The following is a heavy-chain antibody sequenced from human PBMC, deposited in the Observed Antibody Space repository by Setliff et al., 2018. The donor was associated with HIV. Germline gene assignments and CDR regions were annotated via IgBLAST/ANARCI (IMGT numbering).Heavy chain of an antibody. CDR2: ISGFNGNT. CDR3: ARGALGGDYAGALDF. V-gene: IGHV1-18*01. Sequence: ASVKVSCKASGYTFTSYDINWVRQATGQGLEWMGWISGFNGNTKYGQNFQGRVTMTIDTSTSTAYMELSRLRSDDTAVYYCARGALGGDYAGALDFWGQGTPVTVSS. J-gene: IGHJ4*01. D-gene: IGHD3-16*01. CDR1: GYTFTSYD.